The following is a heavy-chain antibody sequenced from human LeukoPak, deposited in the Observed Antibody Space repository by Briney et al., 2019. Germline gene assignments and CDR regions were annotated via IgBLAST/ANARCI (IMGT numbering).Heavy chain of an antibody. CDR1: GYTFTSYG. Sequence: ASVKVSCKASGYTFTSYGISWVRQAPGQGLEWMGWISAYNGNTNYAQKLQGRVTMTTDTSTSTAYMELRSLRSEDTAVYYCAREMADYYDSSGYSHWGQGTLVTVSS. D-gene: IGHD3-22*01. CDR2: ISAYNGNT. J-gene: IGHJ4*02. CDR3: AREMADYYDSSGYSH. V-gene: IGHV1-18*01.